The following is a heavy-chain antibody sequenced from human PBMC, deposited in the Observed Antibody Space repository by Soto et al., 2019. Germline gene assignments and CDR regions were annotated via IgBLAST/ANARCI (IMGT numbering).Heavy chain of an antibody. CDR2: ISSSGSTI. CDR1: GFTFIDYY. V-gene: IGHV3-11*01. D-gene: IGHD3-16*01. Sequence: QVQLVESGGGLVKPGGSLRLSCAASGFTFIDYYMSWIRQAPGKGLEGVSYISSSGSTIYYADSVKGRFTISRDNAKNSLYMQMNSLRAEDTAVYYCARDRRGVYYYYYGMDVWGQGTTVTVSS. J-gene: IGHJ6*02. CDR3: ARDRRGVYYYYYGMDV.